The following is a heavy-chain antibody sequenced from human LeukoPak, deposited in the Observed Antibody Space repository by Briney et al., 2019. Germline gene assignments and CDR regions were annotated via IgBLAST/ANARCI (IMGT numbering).Heavy chain of an antibody. D-gene: IGHD3-3*01. CDR2: IKPSGVST. CDR1: RYTFNSFL. J-gene: IGHJ5*02. CDR3: ARLSGIYDFWSGYYQDNWFDP. Sequence: ASVKVSCKASRYTFNSFLMYCVRPARGLGFDLMAIIKPSGVSTSYAQKFQGRVTMTRDTSTSTVYMELSSLTSEDTAVYYCARLSGIYDFWSGYYQDNWFDPWGQGTLVTVSS. V-gene: IGHV1-46*02.